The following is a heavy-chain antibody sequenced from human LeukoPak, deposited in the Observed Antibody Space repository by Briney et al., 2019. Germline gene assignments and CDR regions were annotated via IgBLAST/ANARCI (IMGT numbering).Heavy chain of an antibody. D-gene: IGHD4-17*01. Sequence: PGGSLRLSCAASGFTFSGSAMHWVRQASGKGLEWVGRIRSKANSYATAYAASVKGRFTISRDDSKNTAYLQMNSLKTEDTAVYYCTSPPTATMGGDYWGQGTLVTVSS. CDR3: TSPPTATMGGDY. CDR1: GFTFSGSA. V-gene: IGHV3-73*01. CDR2: IRSKANSYAT. J-gene: IGHJ4*02.